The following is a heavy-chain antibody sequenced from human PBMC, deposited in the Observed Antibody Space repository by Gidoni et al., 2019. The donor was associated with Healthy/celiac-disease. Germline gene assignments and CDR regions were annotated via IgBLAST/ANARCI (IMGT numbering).Heavy chain of an antibody. CDR2: ST. V-gene: IGHV4-59*01. D-gene: IGHD3-22*01. J-gene: IGHJ4*02. CDR3: ASARTRHYYDISGYYEPRYYFDY. Sequence: STNYNPSLKSRVTISVDTSKNQFSLKLSSVTAADTAVYYCASARTRHYYDISGYYEPRYYFDYWGQGTLVTVSS.